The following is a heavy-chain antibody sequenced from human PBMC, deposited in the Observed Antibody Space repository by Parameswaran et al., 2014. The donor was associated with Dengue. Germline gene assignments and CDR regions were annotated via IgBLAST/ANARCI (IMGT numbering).Heavy chain of an antibody. V-gene: IGHV5-10-1*01. CDR2: IDPSDSYT. CDR3: ARQGGIYYYYGMDV. J-gene: IGHJ6*02. D-gene: IGHD3-16*01. Sequence: VRQMPGKGLEWMGRIDPSDSYTNYSPSFQGHVTISADKSISTAYLQWSSLKASDTAMYYCARQGGIYYYYGMDVWGQGTTVTVSS.